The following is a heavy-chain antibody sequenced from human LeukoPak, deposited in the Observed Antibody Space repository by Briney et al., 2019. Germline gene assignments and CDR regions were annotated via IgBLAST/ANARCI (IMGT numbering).Heavy chain of an antibody. CDR2: INPTSGKT. CDR3: ARGGLYARRWFYP. D-gene: IGHD3/OR15-3a*01. J-gene: IGHJ5*02. V-gene: IGHV1-46*01. CDR1: GYTFTSYY. Sequence: VSVTVPYMASGYTFTSYYMCWVRLAPPQGLEWMGIINPTSGKTTYAQQFQGRVTMTRDTPTSTVYMELTSLRSEDTAVFYSARGGLYARRWFYPWGQGDPWSVSS.